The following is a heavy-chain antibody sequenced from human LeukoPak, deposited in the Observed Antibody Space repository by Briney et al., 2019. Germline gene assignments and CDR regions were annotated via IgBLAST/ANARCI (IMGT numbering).Heavy chain of an antibody. CDR1: GFIFSSYN. V-gene: IGHV3-21*01. D-gene: IGHD2-21*01. J-gene: IGHJ4*02. CDR3: ARDTRGGDCYSGRGEFDY. Sequence: GGSLRLSCAASGFIFSSYNMNWVRQAPGKGLEWISSITTTSSYIYYADSVKGRFTISRDNAKNSLYLQMNSLRAEDTAVYYCARDTRGGDCYSGRGEFDYWGQGTLVTVSS. CDR2: ITTTSSYI.